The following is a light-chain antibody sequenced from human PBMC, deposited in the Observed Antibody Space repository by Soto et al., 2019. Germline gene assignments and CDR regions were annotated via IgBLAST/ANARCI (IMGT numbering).Light chain of an antibody. CDR3: PQYGSSPWT. V-gene: IGKV3-20*01. CDR2: GAS. CDR1: QSISSNY. Sequence: EIVLTQSPGTLSLSPGERATLSCRASQSISSNYLAWYQQQPGQAPRLLIYGASNRATGIPDTFSGSGSGTDFTLTVSRLEPEDFAVYYCPQYGSSPWTFGQGTKVEIK. J-gene: IGKJ1*01.